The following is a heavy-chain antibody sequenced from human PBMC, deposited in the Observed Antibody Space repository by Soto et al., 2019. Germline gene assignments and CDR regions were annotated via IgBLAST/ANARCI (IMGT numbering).Heavy chain of an antibody. CDR2: ISYDGSNK. Sequence: PGGSLRLSCAASGFTFSSYAMYWVRQAPGKGLEWVAVISYDGSNKYYADSVKGRFTISRDNSKNTLYLQMNSLRAEDTAVYYRARGPKTVVVTALGTEYFQHWGQGTLVTVSS. J-gene: IGHJ1*01. CDR1: GFTFSSYA. CDR3: ARGPKTVVVTALGTEYFQH. V-gene: IGHV3-30-3*01. D-gene: IGHD2-21*02.